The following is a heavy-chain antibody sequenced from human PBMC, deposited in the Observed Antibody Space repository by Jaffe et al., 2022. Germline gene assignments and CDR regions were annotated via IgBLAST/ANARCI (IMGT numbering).Heavy chain of an antibody. CDR1: GYTFTGYY. J-gene: IGHJ6*03. D-gene: IGHD1-26*01. V-gene: IGHV1-2*02. CDR2: INPNSGGT. Sequence: QVQLVQSGAEVKKPGASVKVSCKASGYTFTGYYMHWVRQAPGQGLEWMGWINPNSGGTNYAQKFQGRVTMTRDTSISTAYMELSRLRSDDTAVYYCARDSEAIVGATDYYYMDVWGKGTTVTVSS. CDR3: ARDSEAIVGATDYYYMDV.